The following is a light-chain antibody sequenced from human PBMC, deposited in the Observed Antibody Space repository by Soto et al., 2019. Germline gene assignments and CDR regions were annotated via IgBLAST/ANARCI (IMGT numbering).Light chain of an antibody. Sequence: QSVLTQPPSASGTPGQRVTISCSGSSSIIGSEYVVWYQHLPGTAPKLLIYRNNQRPSGVPDRFAGSKSGTSASLAISGLRSEDEADYYCAARDDSLSGHWVFGGGTKVTVL. V-gene: IGLV1-47*01. J-gene: IGLJ3*02. CDR3: AARDDSLSGHWV. CDR1: SSIIGSEY. CDR2: RNN.